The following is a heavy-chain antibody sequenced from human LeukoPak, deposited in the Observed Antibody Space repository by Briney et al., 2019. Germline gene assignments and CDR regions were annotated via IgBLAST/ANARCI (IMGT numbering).Heavy chain of an antibody. CDR2: INPSGGST. J-gene: IGHJ4*02. D-gene: IGHD5-18*01. CDR1: GYTFTNYH. Sequence: ASVKVSCKASGYTFTNYHIHWVRQAPGQGLEWMGRINPSGGSTTYAQKFQGRVTITADESTSTAYMELSSLRSEDTAVYYCASPSGYSYGSKGDYWGQGTLVTVSS. CDR3: ASPSGYSYGSKGDY. V-gene: IGHV1-46*01.